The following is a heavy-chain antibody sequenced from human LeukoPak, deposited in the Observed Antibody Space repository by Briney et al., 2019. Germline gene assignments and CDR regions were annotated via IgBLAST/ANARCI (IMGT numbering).Heavy chain of an antibody. Sequence: SETLSLICTVSGGSISTYYWSWIRQPVGKGLEWIGHIKTSGSTHYNPSLRSRITMSVDTSKNQFSLNLSPVTAADTAVYYCASRKLGNDYWGQGTLVTVSS. D-gene: IGHD7-27*01. CDR3: ASRKLGNDY. CDR1: GGSISTYY. V-gene: IGHV4-4*07. CDR2: IKTSGST. J-gene: IGHJ4*02.